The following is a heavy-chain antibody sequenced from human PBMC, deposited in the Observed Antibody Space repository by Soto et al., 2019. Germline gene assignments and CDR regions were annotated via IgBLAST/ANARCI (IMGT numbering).Heavy chain of an antibody. CDR2: IYPDDSDT. Sequence: GESLKISCQSSGSPFSTYWVAWVRQMPGKALEWMGLIYPDDSDTRYNPAFRGQVTISAENSTSTVFLHWRSLKASDTATYFCARQRRDASDGCFLCPMDVWGHGTSVTVSS. V-gene: IGHV5-51*01. J-gene: IGHJ6*02. CDR3: ARQRRDASDGCFLCPMDV. D-gene: IGHD2-21*01. CDR1: GSPFSTYW.